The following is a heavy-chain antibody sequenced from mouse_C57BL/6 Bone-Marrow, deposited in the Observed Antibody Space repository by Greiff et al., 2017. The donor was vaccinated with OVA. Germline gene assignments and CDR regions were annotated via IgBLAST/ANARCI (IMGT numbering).Heavy chain of an antibody. CDR2: ISDGGSYT. J-gene: IGHJ4*01. D-gene: IGHD2-2*01. CDR1: GFTFSSYA. CDR3: ARDGYKDY. V-gene: IGHV5-4*01. Sequence: EVQLVESGGGLVKPGGSLKLSCAASGFTFSSYAMSWVRQTPEKRLEWVATISDGGSYTYYPDNVKGRFTISRDNAKNNLYLQMSHLKSEDTAMYYCARDGYKDYWGQGTSVTVSS.